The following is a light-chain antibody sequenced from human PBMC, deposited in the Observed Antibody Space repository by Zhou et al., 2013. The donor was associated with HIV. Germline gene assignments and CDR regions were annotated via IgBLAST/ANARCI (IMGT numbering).Light chain of an antibody. Sequence: DIVMTQSPLSLTATPGEPASISCRSTQSLLNSSGYNYLDWYLQKAGQSPQLLIYLGSTRASGVPDRFFGSGSGTDFTLKISRVEAEDVGIYYCMQALQTPTFGQGTKLEI. J-gene: IGKJ2*01. V-gene: IGKV2-28*01. CDR1: QSLLNSSGYNY. CDR3: MQALQTPT. CDR2: LGS.